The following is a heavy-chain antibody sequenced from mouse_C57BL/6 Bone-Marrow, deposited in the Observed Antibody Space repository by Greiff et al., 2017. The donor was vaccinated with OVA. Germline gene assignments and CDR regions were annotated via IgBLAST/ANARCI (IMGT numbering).Heavy chain of an antibody. CDR3: ARYSNYFDY. J-gene: IGHJ2*01. Sequence: QVHVKQSGAELARPGASVKMSCKASGYTFTSYTMHWVKQRPGQGLEWIGYINPSSGYTKYNQKFKDKATLTADKSTSTAYMQLSRLTSEDSAVYYCARYSNYFDYWGQGTTLTVSS. V-gene: IGHV1-4*01. CDR1: GYTFTSYT. CDR2: INPSSGYT. D-gene: IGHD2-5*01.